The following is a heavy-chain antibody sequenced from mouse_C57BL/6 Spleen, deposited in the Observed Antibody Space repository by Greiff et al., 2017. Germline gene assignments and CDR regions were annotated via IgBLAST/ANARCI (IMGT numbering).Heavy chain of an antibody. J-gene: IGHJ3*01. V-gene: IGHV1-64*01. CDR3: ASEDGYYGGLAY. Sequence: QVQLQQPGAELVKPGASVKLSCKASGYTFTSYWMHWVKQRPGQGLEWIGMIHTNSGNTNYNEKFKSKATLTVDKSSSTAYMHLSSLTSEDSAVYYCASEDGYYGGLAYWGQGTLVTVSA. CDR1: GYTFTSYW. CDR2: IHTNSGNT. D-gene: IGHD2-3*01.